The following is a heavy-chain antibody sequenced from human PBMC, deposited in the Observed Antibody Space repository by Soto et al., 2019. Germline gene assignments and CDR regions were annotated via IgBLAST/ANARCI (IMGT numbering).Heavy chain of an antibody. CDR1: GGSISINTYY. V-gene: IGHV4-39*07. CDR3: ASIAYSASGFDY. CDR2: IYYGGTS. D-gene: IGHD1-26*01. Sequence: SETLSLTCTVSGGSISINTYYWGWIRQPPGKGLEWIGSIYYGGTSYYNSSLKSRVTLSVDTSKNQLSLKLTSATAADTAIYYCASIAYSASGFDYWGQGTLVTVSS. J-gene: IGHJ4*02.